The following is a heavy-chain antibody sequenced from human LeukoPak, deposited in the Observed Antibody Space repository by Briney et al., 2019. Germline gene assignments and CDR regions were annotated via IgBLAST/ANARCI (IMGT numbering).Heavy chain of an antibody. CDR3: VRDNGGEHL. V-gene: IGHV3-74*01. CDR1: GYTLGSYW. Sequence: GGSLRLSCAASGYTLGSYWMYWVRQAPGKGLVWVSRINNDGSSTIYADSVKGRFTISRDNAKNTLYLQMNSLRDDDTAVYYCVRDNGGEHLWGQGTLVTVSS. CDR2: INNDGSST. J-gene: IGHJ4*02. D-gene: IGHD3-16*01.